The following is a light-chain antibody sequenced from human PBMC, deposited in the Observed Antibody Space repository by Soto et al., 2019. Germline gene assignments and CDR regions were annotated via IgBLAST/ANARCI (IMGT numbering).Light chain of an antibody. J-gene: IGKJ2*01. Sequence: VLTQSPGTLSLSTGDRVTLSCGASLTVSSTYLAWYQQKPGQAPRLLIYGASSRDTGIPDRFNGSGSWTEFPLTFSRLEPEDFAVYYCQQYAGSPYTFGQGTKLEIK. V-gene: IGKV3-20*01. CDR3: QQYAGSPYT. CDR1: LTVSSTY. CDR2: GAS.